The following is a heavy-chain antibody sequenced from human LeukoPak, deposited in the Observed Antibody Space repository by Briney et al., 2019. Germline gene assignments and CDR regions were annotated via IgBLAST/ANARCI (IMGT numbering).Heavy chain of an antibody. D-gene: IGHD1-26*01. J-gene: IGHJ3*02. V-gene: IGHV1-18*01. CDR1: GYIFTTYG. CDR2: ISGYNDDT. Sequence: ASVTVSCKASGYIFTTYGISWVRQAPGQGLEWMGWISGYNDDTNYAQKLQGRVSMTTDASTSTAYMELRSLTSDDTAVYYCARDHGFSGGSYFDTFDICGGGTMATAPS. CDR3: ARDHGFSGGSYFDTFDI.